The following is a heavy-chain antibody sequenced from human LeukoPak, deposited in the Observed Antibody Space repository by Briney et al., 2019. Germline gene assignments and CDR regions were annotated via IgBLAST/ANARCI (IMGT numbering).Heavy chain of an antibody. V-gene: IGHV1-8*03. CDR1: GYTFTSYD. J-gene: IGHJ3*02. Sequence: GASVKVSCKASGYTFTSYDINWVRQATGKGHEWMGWMNPNSGNTGYAQKFQGRVTITRNTYISTAYMELSSLRSEDTAVYYCSLSRMGLVLRYDAFDIWGQGTMVTVSS. D-gene: IGHD3-9*01. CDR3: SLSRMGLVLRYDAFDI. CDR2: MNPNSGNT.